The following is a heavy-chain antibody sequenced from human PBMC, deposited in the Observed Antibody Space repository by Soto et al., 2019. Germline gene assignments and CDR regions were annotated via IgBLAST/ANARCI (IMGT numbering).Heavy chain of an antibody. V-gene: IGHV3-23*01. Sequence: GGSLRLSCAASGFTFSSYAMSWVRQAPGKGLEWISYISSTSGTIYYADSVKGRFTISRDNSKNTLYVQMNSLRTEDTAVYYCVKQSGTYYGSFDFWGQGTLVTVSS. D-gene: IGHD1-26*01. J-gene: IGHJ4*02. CDR2: ISSTSGTI. CDR3: VKQSGTYYGSFDF. CDR1: GFTFSSYA.